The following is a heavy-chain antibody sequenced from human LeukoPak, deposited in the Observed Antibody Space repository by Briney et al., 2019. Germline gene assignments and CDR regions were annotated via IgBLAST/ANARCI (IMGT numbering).Heavy chain of an antibody. D-gene: IGHD1-26*01. Sequence: SETLSLTCTVSGGSISSYYCSWIRQPAGKGLEWIGRIYTSGSTNYNPSLKSRVTMAVDTSENQFSLKLTSVTAADTAVYYCARESPAFSGSYYYFDYWGQGALVTVSS. CDR3: ARESPAFSGSYYYFDY. CDR1: GGSISSYY. V-gene: IGHV4-4*07. J-gene: IGHJ4*02. CDR2: IYTSGST.